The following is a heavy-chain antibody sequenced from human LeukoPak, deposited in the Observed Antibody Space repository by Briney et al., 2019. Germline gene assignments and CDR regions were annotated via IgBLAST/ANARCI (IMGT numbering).Heavy chain of an antibody. CDR2: NYPGDSEA. D-gene: IGHD6-19*01. J-gene: IGHJ3*01. V-gene: IGHV5-51*01. CDR3: ARCKAVAGTINAFDF. CDR1: GSRFTSYW. Sequence: GESLKISCKGSGSRFTSYWIGWVRQMPGKDLGWMGINYPGDSEARYSPSFQGQVTISADKSISTAYLQWSSLKASDTAMYYCARCKAVAGTINAFDFWGQGTMVTVSS.